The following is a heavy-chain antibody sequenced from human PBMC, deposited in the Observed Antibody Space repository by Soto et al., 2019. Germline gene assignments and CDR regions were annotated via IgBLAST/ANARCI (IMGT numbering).Heavy chain of an antibody. CDR3: VKERGAFNDFDI. CDR2: IWSDGNHK. V-gene: IGHV3-33*06. J-gene: IGHJ3*02. CDR1: GFAFTNYG. Sequence: QVQLLDSGGGVVQPGRSLRLSCAASGFAFTNYGMHWVRQAPGKGLEWVAVIWSDGNHKYYADSVKGRFTISRDNFKNTLSLQMDSLSAEDTAVYYCVKERGAFNDFDIWGQGTMVTVSS.